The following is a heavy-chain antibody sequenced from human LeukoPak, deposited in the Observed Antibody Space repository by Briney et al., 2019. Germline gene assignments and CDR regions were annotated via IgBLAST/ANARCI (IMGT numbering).Heavy chain of an antibody. CDR1: GGTFSSYA. D-gene: IGHD2-2*01. Sequence: SVKVSCKDSGGTFSSYAISWVRQAPGQGLEWMGGIIPIFGTANYAQKFQGRVTITADESTSTAYMELSSLRSEDTAVYYCARGGYCSSTSCPSSFDYWGQGTLVTVSS. J-gene: IGHJ4*02. CDR2: IIPIFGTA. V-gene: IGHV1-69*13. CDR3: ARGGYCSSTSCPSSFDY.